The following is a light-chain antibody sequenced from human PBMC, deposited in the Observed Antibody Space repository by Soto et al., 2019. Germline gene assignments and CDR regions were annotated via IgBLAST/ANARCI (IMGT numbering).Light chain of an antibody. Sequence: DLQMTQSPSSLSASVGDRVTITSRASQTISIFLNWYQQKPGKAPKLLIYGASTLQGGVPSRFSGSGSRTDFTLTISRLQPEDFATYYCHRGYASPPWTFGQGTKVEIK. CDR3: HRGYASPPWT. CDR1: QTISIF. CDR2: GAS. V-gene: IGKV1-39*01. J-gene: IGKJ1*01.